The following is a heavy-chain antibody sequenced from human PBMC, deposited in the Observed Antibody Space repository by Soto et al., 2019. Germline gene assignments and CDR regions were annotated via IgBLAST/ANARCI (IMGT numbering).Heavy chain of an antibody. V-gene: IGHV4-31*03. CDR2: IHSSGNT. CDR3: AARGSYFAY. CDR1: GGSISTYGYY. J-gene: IGHJ4*02. D-gene: IGHD1-26*01. Sequence: PSETLSLTCSVSGGSISTYGYYWSWIRQLPGKGLEWIGYIHSSGNTYYNPSLKSRVTISADTSKSQFSLMVTSVTAADTAVYYCAARGSYFAYWGQGALVTVSS.